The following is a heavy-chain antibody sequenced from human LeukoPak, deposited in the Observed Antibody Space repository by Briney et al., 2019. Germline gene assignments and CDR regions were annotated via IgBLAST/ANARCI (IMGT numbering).Heavy chain of an antibody. V-gene: IGHV3-23*01. Sequence: SGGSLRLSCVISGFTFSIYTMSWVRQAPGKGLEWVSGISAGGGSTYHADSVKGRFTISRDNSKNTLYLQMNSLRAEDTAVYYCAKDGRSSTPGYWGQGTLVTVSS. D-gene: IGHD2-2*01. CDR1: GFTFSIYT. J-gene: IGHJ4*02. CDR3: AKDGRSSTPGY. CDR2: ISAGGGST.